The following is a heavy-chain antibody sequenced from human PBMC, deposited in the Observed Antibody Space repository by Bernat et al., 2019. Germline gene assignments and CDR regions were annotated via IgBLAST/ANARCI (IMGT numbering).Heavy chain of an antibody. D-gene: IGHD6-13*01. J-gene: IGHJ4*02. CDR1: GYTFTSYY. CDR2: INPSGGST. V-gene: IGHV1-46*03. CDR3: ARGWDSSTSFDY. Sequence: QVQLVQSGAEVKKPGASVKVSCKASGYTFTSYYMHWVRQPPGEGLECMGIINPSGGSTSYPQKFQGRVTMTRDTSTSTVYMELSSLRSEDTAVYYCARGWDSSTSFDYWGQGTLVTVSS.